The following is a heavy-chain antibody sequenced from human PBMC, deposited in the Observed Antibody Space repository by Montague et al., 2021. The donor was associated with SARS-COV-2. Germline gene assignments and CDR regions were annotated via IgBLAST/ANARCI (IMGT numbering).Heavy chain of an antibody. CDR1: GGSISGSNYD. V-gene: IGHV4-39*01. D-gene: IGHD1-7*01. J-gene: IGHJ4*02. Sequence: SETLSLTCTVSGGSISGSNYDWAWIRQPPGKGLEWIGSIYYSGSTYGNPSLKSRVSISVDTSKNQFSLKLNSVTAADTAVYYCARLLLELPGDYWGQGTLVTVSS. CDR2: IYYSGST. CDR3: ARLLLELPGDY.